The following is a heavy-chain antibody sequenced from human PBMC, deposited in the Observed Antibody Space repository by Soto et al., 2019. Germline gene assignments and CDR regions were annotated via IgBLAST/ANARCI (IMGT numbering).Heavy chain of an antibody. CDR3: TTSLSFTRYIGH. CDR2: ISYDGTYR. D-gene: IGHD1-1*01. J-gene: IGHJ5*02. V-gene: IGHV3-30-3*01. CDR1: GFTFSSNA. Sequence: QVQLAESGGGVVQPGRSLRLSCSASGFTFSSNAMHWVRQAPGKGLEWVAVISYDGTYRDYPDSVKGRFTISRDNSKDTVYLQMNRLRVEDTAVYYCTTSLSFTRYIGHWGQGTLVTVSS.